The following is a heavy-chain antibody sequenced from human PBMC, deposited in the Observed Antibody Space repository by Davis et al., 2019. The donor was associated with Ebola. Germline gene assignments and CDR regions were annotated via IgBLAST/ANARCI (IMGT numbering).Heavy chain of an antibody. Sequence: ASVKVSCKASGYNFTSYGFSWVRQAPGQGLEWMGWVSADSNDRKYAEKFQGRVTVTTDSSTTTAYMELRGLTYDDTDVDFCARARGRWDVGGYLLGHWGQGTLVTVSS. V-gene: IGHV1-18*01. CDR1: GYNFTSYG. D-gene: IGHD1-26*01. CDR3: ARARGRWDVGGYLLGH. J-gene: IGHJ4*02. CDR2: VSADSNDR.